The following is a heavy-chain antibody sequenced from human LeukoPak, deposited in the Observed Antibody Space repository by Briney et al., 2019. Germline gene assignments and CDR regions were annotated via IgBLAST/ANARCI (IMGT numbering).Heavy chain of an antibody. CDR1: GFTVSSHY. CDR2: IYSGGNT. CDR3: ATSYGSGSYGH. D-gene: IGHD3-10*01. J-gene: IGHJ4*02. Sequence: GGSLRLSCAASGFTVSSHYMSWVRQAPGKGLEWVSVIYSGGNTYYADSVKGRFTISGDNSKNTLYLQMNSLSTEDTAVYYCATSYGSGSYGHWGQGTLVTVSS. V-gene: IGHV3-53*01.